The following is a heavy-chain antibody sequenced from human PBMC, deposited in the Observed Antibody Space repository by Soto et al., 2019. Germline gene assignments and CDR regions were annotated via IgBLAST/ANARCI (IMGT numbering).Heavy chain of an antibody. D-gene: IGHD1-7*01. V-gene: IGHV4-31*03. J-gene: IGHJ6*02. CDR3: ARDDRNSHYYHLDV. Sequence: QVQLQESGPGLVKDSQTLSLTCTVSGGSINSGGYYWSWIRQHPGTGLEWIGNIYYSGSTYFNPSLKSRGSMSVDTSKNQFPLRLISVTAADAAVYYCARDDRNSHYYHLDVWGQGTTVTVSS. CDR2: IYYSGST. CDR1: GGSINSGGYY.